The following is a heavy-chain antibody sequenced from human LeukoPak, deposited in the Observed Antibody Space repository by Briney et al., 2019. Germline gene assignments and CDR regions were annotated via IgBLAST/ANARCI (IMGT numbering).Heavy chain of an antibody. Sequence: SETLSLTCTVSGGSISSYYWSWIRQPPGKGLEWIGYIYYSGSTNYNPSLKSRVTISVDTSKNQFSLKLSSVTAADTAVYYCAISGYSYGGAFDIWGQGTMVTVSS. CDR3: AISGYSYGGAFDI. CDR2: IYYSGST. CDR1: GGSISSYY. D-gene: IGHD5-18*01. J-gene: IGHJ3*02. V-gene: IGHV4-59*01.